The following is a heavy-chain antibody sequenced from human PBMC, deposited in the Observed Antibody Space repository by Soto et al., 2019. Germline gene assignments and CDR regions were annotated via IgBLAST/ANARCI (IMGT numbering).Heavy chain of an antibody. V-gene: IGHV5-51*01. Sequence: RGESLKISCKGSGYKFTTYWIGWVRQMPGKGLEWMAIICPDDSDSRYSPSFQGQVTISADKSISTAYLQWSSLKASDTAIYYCVATYGDYLDYWGQGTLVTVSS. D-gene: IGHD4-17*01. CDR2: ICPDDSDS. CDR3: VATYGDYLDY. J-gene: IGHJ4*02. CDR1: GYKFTTYW.